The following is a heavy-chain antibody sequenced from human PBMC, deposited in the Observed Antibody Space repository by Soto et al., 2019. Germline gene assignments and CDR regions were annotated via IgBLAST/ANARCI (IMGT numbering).Heavy chain of an antibody. D-gene: IGHD2-15*01. CDR3: ARDESYCSGGSCYYFDY. CDR1: GFTFSSYW. V-gene: IGHV3-7*05. Sequence: GGSLRLSCAASGFTFSSYWMSWVRQAPGKGLEWVANIKQDGSEKYYVDSVKGRFTISRDNAKNSLYLQMNSLRAEDTAVYYCARDESYCSGGSCYYFDYWGQGTLVTVSS. CDR2: IKQDGSEK. J-gene: IGHJ4*02.